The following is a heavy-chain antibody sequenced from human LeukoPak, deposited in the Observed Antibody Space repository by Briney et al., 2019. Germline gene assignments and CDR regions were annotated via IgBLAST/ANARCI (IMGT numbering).Heavy chain of an antibody. D-gene: IGHD1-26*01. CDR3: ATADWESFYFDS. Sequence: SETLSLTCTVSGGSVSRGGYYWNWIRQHPGKGLEWIGFTSYSESTYYNPSLMSRITISVDRSQNQFSLKMRDVTAADTAVYFCATADWESFYFDSWGQGAPVAVSS. CDR1: GGSVSRGGYY. V-gene: IGHV4-31*03. J-gene: IGHJ4*02. CDR2: TSYSEST.